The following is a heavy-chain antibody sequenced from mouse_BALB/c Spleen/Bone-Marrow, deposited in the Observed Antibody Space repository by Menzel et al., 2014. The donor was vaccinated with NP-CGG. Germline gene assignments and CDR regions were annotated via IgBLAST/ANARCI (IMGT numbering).Heavy chain of an antibody. D-gene: IGHD4-1*01. Sequence: VQLQQSGAELAKLGASVKMSCKASGYTFSSYWMHWVKQRPGQGLEWIGYINPNTDYTEYNQKFKDKATLTADKSSSTAYMQLSSLTSEDSAVYYCARKGLGLAMDYWGQGTSVTVSS. CDR3: ARKGLGLAMDY. V-gene: IGHV1-7*01. J-gene: IGHJ4*01. CDR1: GYTFSSYW. CDR2: INPNTDYT.